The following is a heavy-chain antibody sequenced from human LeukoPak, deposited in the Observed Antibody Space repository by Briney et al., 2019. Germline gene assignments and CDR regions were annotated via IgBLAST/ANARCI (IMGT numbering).Heavy chain of an antibody. CDR1: DGSISSGGYY. V-gene: IGHV4-31*03. D-gene: IGHD3-10*01. J-gene: IGHJ4*02. Sequence: PSQTLSLTCTVSDGSISSGGYYWNWIRQHPGKGLEWIGYIYYSGSTYYNPSLKSRVTISVDTSKNQFSLKLSSVTAADTAVYYCARDFLNTGGFDYWGQGTLVTVSS. CDR2: IYYSGST. CDR3: ARDFLNTGGFDY.